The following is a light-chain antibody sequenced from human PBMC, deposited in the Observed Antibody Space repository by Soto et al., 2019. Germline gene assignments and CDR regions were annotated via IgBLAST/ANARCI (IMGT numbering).Light chain of an antibody. CDR2: KAS. CDR1: QSFSSW. J-gene: IGKJ4*01. V-gene: IGKV1-5*03. Sequence: DIQMTQSPSTLSASVGDRVTITCRASQSFSSWLAWYQQQPGKAPKLLIYKASNLASGVPSRFSGSGFGTEFTLTISSLQPDDFATYYCQQYSSWPLTFGGGTKVEIK. CDR3: QQYSSWPLT.